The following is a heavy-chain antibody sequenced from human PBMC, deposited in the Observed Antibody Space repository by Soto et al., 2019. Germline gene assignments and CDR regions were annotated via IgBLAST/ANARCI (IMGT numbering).Heavy chain of an antibody. D-gene: IGHD3-10*01. Sequence: GASVKVSCKASGGTFSSYTISWVRQAPGQGLEWMGRIIPILGIANYAQKFQGRVTITADKSTSTAYMELSSLRSEDTAVYYCARGVHYYGSGLHYYYYMDVWGKGTTVTVSS. CDR3: ARGVHYYGSGLHYYYYMDV. J-gene: IGHJ6*03. V-gene: IGHV1-69*02. CDR2: IIPILGIA. CDR1: GGTFSSYT.